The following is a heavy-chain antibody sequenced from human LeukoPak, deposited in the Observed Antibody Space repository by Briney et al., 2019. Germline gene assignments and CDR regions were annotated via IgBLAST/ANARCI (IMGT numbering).Heavy chain of an antibody. V-gene: IGHV4-30-4*01. CDR1: GGSISSGDYY. Sequence: PSETLSFTCTVSGGSISSGDYYWSWIRQPPGKGLEWIGYIYYSGSTYYNPSLKSRVTISVDTSKNQFSLKLSSVTAADTAVYYCAREIYDSSGYYRGFFDYWGQGTLVTVSS. CDR3: AREIYDSSGYYRGFFDY. CDR2: IYYSGST. J-gene: IGHJ4*02. D-gene: IGHD3-22*01.